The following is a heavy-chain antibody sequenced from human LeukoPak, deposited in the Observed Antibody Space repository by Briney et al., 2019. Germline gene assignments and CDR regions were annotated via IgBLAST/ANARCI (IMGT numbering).Heavy chain of an antibody. CDR3: AKRGGYFDY. V-gene: IGHV3-23*01. CDR1: GFTFTSYA. Sequence: GSLRLSCAASGFTFTSYAMSWVRQAPGKGLEWVSAISSGGSTYYADSVRGRFTMSRDDSKNTLYLQMNSLRAEGTAVYYCAKRGGYFDYWGQGTLVTVSS. D-gene: IGHD2-15*01. J-gene: IGHJ4*02. CDR2: ISSGGST.